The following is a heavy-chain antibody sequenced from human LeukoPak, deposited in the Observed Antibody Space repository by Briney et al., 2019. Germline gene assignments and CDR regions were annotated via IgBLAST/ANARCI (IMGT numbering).Heavy chain of an antibody. Sequence: GASVKVSCKASGYTFTGYYMHWVGQAPGQGLEGMGWMNLNRGGTNYAHTSQRTVSVDSDSSISPAYMELRRLRSDDTAVYCCAREANDSSGYYPKHDAFDIWGQGTMVTVSS. CDR3: AREANDSSGYYPKHDAFDI. J-gene: IGHJ3*02. CDR1: GYTFTGYY. CDR2: MNLNRGGT. D-gene: IGHD3-22*01. V-gene: IGHV1-2*02.